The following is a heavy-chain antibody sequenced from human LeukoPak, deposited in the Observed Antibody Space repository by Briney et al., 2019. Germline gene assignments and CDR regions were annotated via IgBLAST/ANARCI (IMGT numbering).Heavy chain of an antibody. D-gene: IGHD5-18*01. CDR1: GFTVSSNY. V-gene: IGHV3-53*01. J-gene: IGHJ4*02. Sequence: GGSLRLSCAASGFTVSSNYMSWVRQAPGKGLEWVSVIYSGGSTYYADSVKGRFTISRGNSKNTQYLQMNSLRAEDTAVYYCARWGGYSYGYDYWGQGTLVTVSS. CDR2: IYSGGST. CDR3: ARWGGYSYGYDY.